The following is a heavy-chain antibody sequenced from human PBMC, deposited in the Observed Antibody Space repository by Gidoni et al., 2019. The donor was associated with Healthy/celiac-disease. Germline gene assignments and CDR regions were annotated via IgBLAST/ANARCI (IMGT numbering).Heavy chain of an antibody. J-gene: IGHJ5*02. CDR1: GYTFTDYY. D-gene: IGHD3-22*01. Sequence: QVQLVQSGAEVKKPGASVKVSCKASGYTFTDYYIHWVRQAPGQGLEWMGWINPNSGGTNYAQRFQGRVTMTRDTSISTAYMELSRLRSDDTAVYYCARGPDYYDSSGYFLNWFDPWGQGTLVTVSS. CDR2: INPNSGGT. V-gene: IGHV1-2*02. CDR3: ARGPDYYDSSGYFLNWFDP.